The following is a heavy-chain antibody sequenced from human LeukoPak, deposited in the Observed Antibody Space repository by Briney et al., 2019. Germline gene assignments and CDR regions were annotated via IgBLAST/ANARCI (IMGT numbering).Heavy chain of an antibody. CDR2: IYYSGST. CDR3: AGGSPPVYYYYYGMDV. J-gene: IGHJ6*02. CDR1: GGSISSYY. Sequence: SETLSLTCTVSGGSISSYYWSWIRQPPGKGLEWIGYIYYSGSTNYNPSLKSRVTISVDTSKNQFSLKLSSVTAADTAVYYCAGGSPPVYYYYYGMDVWGRGTTVTVSS. D-gene: IGHD1-26*01. V-gene: IGHV4-59*01.